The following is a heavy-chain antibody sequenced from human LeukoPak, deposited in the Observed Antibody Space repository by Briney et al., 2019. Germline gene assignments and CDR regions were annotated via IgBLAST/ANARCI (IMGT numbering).Heavy chain of an antibody. CDR3: ARAGGSTVSHSDY. D-gene: IGHD4-17*01. Sequence: GGSLRLSCAASGFTVGSSYMNWVRQAPGKGLEWVSSISSSTSYIYYADSVKGRFTISKDNAKNSLYLQMNSLRAEDTAVYYCARAGGSTVSHSDYWGQGTLVTVSS. CDR1: GFTVGSSY. J-gene: IGHJ4*02. V-gene: IGHV3-21*01. CDR2: ISSSTSYI.